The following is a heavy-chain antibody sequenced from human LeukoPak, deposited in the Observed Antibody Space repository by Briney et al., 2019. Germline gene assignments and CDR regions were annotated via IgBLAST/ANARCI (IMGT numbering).Heavy chain of an antibody. J-gene: IGHJ4*02. Sequence: ASVKVSCKASGYTFTSYAMNWVRQAAGQGLEWMGWINTNTGNPTYAQGFTGRFVFSLDTSVSTAYLQISSLKAEDTAVYYCARYSSGWYEEGNEPFEDYWGQGTLGTVSS. D-gene: IGHD6-19*01. CDR3: ARYSSGWYEEGNEPFEDY. CDR1: GYTFTSYA. CDR2: INTNTGNP. V-gene: IGHV7-4-1*02.